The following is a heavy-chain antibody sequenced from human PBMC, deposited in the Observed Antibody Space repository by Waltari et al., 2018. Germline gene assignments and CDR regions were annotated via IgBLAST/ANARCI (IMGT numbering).Heavy chain of an antibody. V-gene: IGHV4-39*07. Sequence: QLQLQESGPGLVKPSETLSLTCTVPGGSISSSSYYWGWIRQPPGKGLEWIGSIYYSGSTYYNPSLKSRVTISVDTSKNQFSLKLSSVTAADTAVYYCARHSGYEYFDYWGQGTLVTVSS. D-gene: IGHD5-12*01. CDR3: ARHSGYEYFDY. J-gene: IGHJ4*02. CDR1: GGSISSSSYY. CDR2: IYYSGST.